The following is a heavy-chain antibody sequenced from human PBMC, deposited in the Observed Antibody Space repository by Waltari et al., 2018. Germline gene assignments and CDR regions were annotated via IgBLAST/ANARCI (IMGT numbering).Heavy chain of an antibody. CDR1: GYTFTAYY. D-gene: IGHD2-15*01. CDR2: INPNSGDT. CDR3: ARDRLIRVASTGGGWFDP. J-gene: IGHJ5*02. Sequence: QVQLVQSGAEVKKPGASVKVSCKASGYTFTAYYIHWVRQAPGQGLEWMGRINPNSGDTNYAQKFQGRVTMTRDTSINTAYMELSRLTSDDTAVYYCARDRLIRVASTGGGWFDPWGQGTLVTVSS. V-gene: IGHV1-2*06.